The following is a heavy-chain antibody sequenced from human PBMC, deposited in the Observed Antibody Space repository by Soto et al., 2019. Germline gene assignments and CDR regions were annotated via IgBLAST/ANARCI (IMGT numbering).Heavy chain of an antibody. CDR2: IYWDDDD. J-gene: IGHJ4*02. V-gene: IGHV2-5*02. CDR3: VLTHIVRGASD. D-gene: IGHD1-26*01. CDR1: GFSLTSLGET. Sequence: QIPLKESGPTLVKPTETLTLTCTFSGFSLTSLGETVHWIRQPPGKALEWLALIYWDDDDHYSPSLESRLAITKAASKNPVVLRLTNMDPVATAASYRVLTHIVRGASDWGQGTLFTVPS.